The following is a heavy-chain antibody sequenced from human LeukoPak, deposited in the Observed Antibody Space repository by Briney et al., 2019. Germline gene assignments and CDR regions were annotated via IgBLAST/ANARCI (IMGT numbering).Heavy chain of an antibody. J-gene: IGHJ4*02. CDR2: IWYDGTSK. Sequence: PGRSLSLSCAASAFSLSAYGVHWLRQAPGKGMEWVAVIWYDGTSKDYADSVKGRFTFSRDNSKNTLYLQMNRLTVEDTAVYYCARSQSSSLIDYWGQGTLVTVSS. D-gene: IGHD6-13*01. CDR1: AFSLSAYG. CDR3: ARSQSSSLIDY. V-gene: IGHV3-33*01.